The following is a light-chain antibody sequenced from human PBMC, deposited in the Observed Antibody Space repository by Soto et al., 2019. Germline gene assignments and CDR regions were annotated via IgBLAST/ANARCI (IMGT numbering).Light chain of an antibody. V-gene: IGLV8-61*01. CDR3: ALYLGGGITV. CDR2: GTN. CDR1: SGSVSFTSY. J-gene: IGLJ3*02. Sequence: QAVVTQEPSISVSPGGTVTLICGLTSGSVSFTSYPSWFQQTPGQAPRTLIYGTNTRSSGVSDRFSGSILGSKAALTITGAQAADESHYYCALYLGGGITVFGGGTKLTVL.